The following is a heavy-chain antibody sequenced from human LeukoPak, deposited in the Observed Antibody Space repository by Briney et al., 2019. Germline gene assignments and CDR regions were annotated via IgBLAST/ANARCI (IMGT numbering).Heavy chain of an antibody. D-gene: IGHD4-23*01. CDR1: GGSISSGGYY. Sequence: PSETLSLTCTVSGGSISSGGYYWSWIRQHPGKGLEWIGYIYYSGSTYYNPSLKSRVTIPVDTSKNQFSLKLSSVTAADTAVYYCAGATTVVTPNAFDIWGQGTMVTVSS. CDR3: AGATTVVTPNAFDI. V-gene: IGHV4-31*03. CDR2: IYYSGST. J-gene: IGHJ3*02.